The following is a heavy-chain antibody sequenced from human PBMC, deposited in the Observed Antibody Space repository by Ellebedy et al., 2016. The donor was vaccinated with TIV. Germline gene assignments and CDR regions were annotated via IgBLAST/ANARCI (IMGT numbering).Heavy chain of an antibody. Sequence: SETLSLTXTVSGGSISSYYWSWIRQPPGKGLEWIGYIYYSGSTNYNPSLKSRVTISVDTSKNQFSLKLSSVTAADTAVYYCASTGRYFDWLGADSWFDPWGQGTLVTVSS. D-gene: IGHD3-9*01. V-gene: IGHV4-59*01. CDR1: GGSISSYY. CDR3: ASTGRYFDWLGADSWFDP. CDR2: IYYSGST. J-gene: IGHJ5*02.